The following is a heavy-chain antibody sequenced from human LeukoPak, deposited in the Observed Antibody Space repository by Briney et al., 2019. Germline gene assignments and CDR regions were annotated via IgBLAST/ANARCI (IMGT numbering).Heavy chain of an antibody. D-gene: IGHD5-18*01. CDR1: GFTFCSYA. V-gene: IGHV3-23*01. J-gene: IGHJ4*02. CDR3: GKTTAGYSSGQKPAWPVDY. Sequence: GGSLRLSCEASGFTFCSYAMYWVRLAPGKGLEWIAGIFGSGGSPHYADSVKGRFTISRDNSKNTVYLEINSLRAEDTAVYYCGKTTAGYSSGQKPAWPVDYWGQGTLVTVSS. CDR2: IFGSGGSP.